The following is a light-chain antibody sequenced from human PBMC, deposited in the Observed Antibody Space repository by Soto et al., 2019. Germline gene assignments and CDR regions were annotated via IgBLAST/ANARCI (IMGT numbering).Light chain of an antibody. CDR3: LQHNSYPIT. J-gene: IGKJ5*01. CDR1: QSITTW. CDR2: DVS. V-gene: IGKV1-5*01. Sequence: DIQMTQSPSTVSASVGDSVTITCRASQSITTWLAWYQQRPGKAPKLLIYDVSSLQSGVPSRFSGSGSGTEFTLTISSLQPEDFATYYCLQHNSYPITFGQGTRLEIK.